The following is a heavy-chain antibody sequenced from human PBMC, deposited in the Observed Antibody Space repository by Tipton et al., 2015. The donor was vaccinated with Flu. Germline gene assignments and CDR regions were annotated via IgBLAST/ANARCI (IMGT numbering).Heavy chain of an antibody. CDR3: ARDLPEVVPAAEYYFDY. Sequence: LSLTCTVPGGSISSSSYYWGWIRQPPGKGLEWIGSIYYSGSTYYNPSLKSRVTISVDTSKNQFSLKLSSVTAADTAVYYCARDLPEVVPAAEYYFDYWGQGTLVTVSS. CDR1: GGSISSSSYY. V-gene: IGHV4-39*02. CDR2: IYYSGST. J-gene: IGHJ4*02. D-gene: IGHD2-2*01.